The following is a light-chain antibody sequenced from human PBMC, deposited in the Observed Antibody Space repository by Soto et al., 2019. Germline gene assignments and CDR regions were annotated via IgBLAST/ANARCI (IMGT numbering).Light chain of an antibody. Sequence: EIVLTQSPGTLSLSLGERATLSCRASQSVSSNYLAWYQQKPGQAPRLLIYATSNRATGIPDRFSGSGSGTDFTLTISRLEPEDFAVYYCQQYGRSPRYSFGQGTKLEIK. CDR1: QSVSSNY. CDR3: QQYGRSPRYS. V-gene: IGKV3-20*01. J-gene: IGKJ2*03. CDR2: ATS.